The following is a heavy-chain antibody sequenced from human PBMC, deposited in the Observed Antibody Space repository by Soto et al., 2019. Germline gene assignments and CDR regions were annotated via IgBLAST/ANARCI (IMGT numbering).Heavy chain of an antibody. CDR1: GFTFSSYA. V-gene: IGHV3-23*01. J-gene: IGHJ5*02. CDR3: AKEIGRYFDWLGWFDP. CDR2: ISGSGGST. Sequence: EVQLLESGGGLVQPGGSLRLSCAASGFTFSSYAMSWVRQAPGKGLEWVSAISGSGGSTYYADSVKGRFTIDRDNSKNTLYLQMNSLRAEDTAGYYCAKEIGRYFDWLGWFDPWGQGTLVTVSS. D-gene: IGHD3-9*01.